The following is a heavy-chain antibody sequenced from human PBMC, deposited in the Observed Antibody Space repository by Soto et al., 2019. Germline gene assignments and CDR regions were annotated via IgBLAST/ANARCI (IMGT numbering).Heavy chain of an antibody. V-gene: IGHV4-34*01. CDR3: ARGVDSWSGYLF. J-gene: IGHJ4*02. CDR2: IHHSGST. Sequence: SSETLSLTCALYGGSFDCYYWSWIRQSPGKGLEWIGEIHHSGSTKYNPSLKSRVSLSVDTSTKQFPLKMTSMTAADRGVYYCARGVDSWSGYLFWGQGTPVTVSS. D-gene: IGHD3-3*01. CDR1: GGSFDCYY.